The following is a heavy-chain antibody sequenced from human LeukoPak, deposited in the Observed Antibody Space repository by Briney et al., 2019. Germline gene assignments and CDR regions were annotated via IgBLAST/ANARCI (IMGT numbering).Heavy chain of an antibody. D-gene: IGHD3-22*01. Sequence: PGGSLRLSCAASGFTFSSYAMSWVRQAPGKGLEWVSAISGSGGSTYYADSVKGRFTISRDNSKNTLYLQMNSLGAEDTAVYYCAKGLTYYYDSSGYYYFDYWGQGTLVTVSS. CDR2: ISGSGGST. CDR1: GFTFSSYA. V-gene: IGHV3-23*01. CDR3: AKGLTYYYDSSGYYYFDY. J-gene: IGHJ4*02.